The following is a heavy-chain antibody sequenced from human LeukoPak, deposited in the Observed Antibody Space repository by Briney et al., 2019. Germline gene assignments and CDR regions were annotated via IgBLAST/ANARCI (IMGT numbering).Heavy chain of an antibody. J-gene: IGHJ6*03. D-gene: IGHD2-2*01. V-gene: IGHV1-2*02. CDR1: GYTFTGYY. Sequence: GASVKVSCKASGYTFTGYYISWVRQSPGQGLEWLGWINPNTGVTKYSQKFQGRVTMTRDTSISTAYMDLSRLTSDDTAVYYCARFNIVVVPAARDYFYYMDVWGKGTTVTISS. CDR3: ARFNIVVVPAARDYFYYMDV. CDR2: INPNTGVT.